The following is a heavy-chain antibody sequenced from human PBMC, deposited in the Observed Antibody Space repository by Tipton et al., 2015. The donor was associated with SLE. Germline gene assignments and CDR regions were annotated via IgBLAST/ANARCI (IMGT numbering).Heavy chain of an antibody. D-gene: IGHD3-16*01. J-gene: IGHJ4*02. CDR1: GFTFSNYG. Sequence: GSLRLSCAASGFTFSNYGMHWVRQAPGKGLEWVTFIRYDGSNRYYADSVKGRFTISRDISKNTLYLQMNSLRVEDTAVYHCVKRRGGAAAADYFAYWGQGTLVTVSS. V-gene: IGHV3-30*02. CDR2: IRYDGSNR. CDR3: VKRRGGAAAADYFAY.